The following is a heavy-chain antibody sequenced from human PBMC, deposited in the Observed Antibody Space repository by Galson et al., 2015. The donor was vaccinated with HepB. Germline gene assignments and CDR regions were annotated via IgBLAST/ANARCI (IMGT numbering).Heavy chain of an antibody. CDR2: IIPIFGTA. J-gene: IGHJ4*02. D-gene: IGHD2-2*02. CDR3: ARESSDIVVVPAAILGGYFDY. Sequence: SVKVSYKASGGTFSSYAISWVRQAPGQGLEWMGGIIPIFGTANYAQKFQGRVTITADESTSTAYMELSSLRSEDTAVYYCARESSDIVVVPAAILGGYFDYWGQGTLVTVSS. CDR1: GGTFSSYA. V-gene: IGHV1-69*13.